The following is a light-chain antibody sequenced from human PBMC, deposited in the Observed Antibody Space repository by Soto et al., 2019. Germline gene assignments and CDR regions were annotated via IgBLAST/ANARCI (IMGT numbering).Light chain of an antibody. J-gene: IGKJ3*01. Sequence: DIQMTQSPSSLSASVGDRVTITCQASQDISNYLNWYQQKPGKAPKLLIYDASNLETGVPSRFSGSGSGTDFTFTISSLQPEDIATYYCQQYDTLRVTFGPGTKVYIK. CDR3: QQYDTLRVT. CDR1: QDISNY. V-gene: IGKV1-33*01. CDR2: DAS.